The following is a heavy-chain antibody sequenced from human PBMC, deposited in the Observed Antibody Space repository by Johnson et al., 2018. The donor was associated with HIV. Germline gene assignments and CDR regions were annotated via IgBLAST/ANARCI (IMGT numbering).Heavy chain of an antibody. CDR3: ARGGVIHDAFDI. CDR2: IYTGGNT. J-gene: IGHJ3*02. D-gene: IGHD3-3*01. V-gene: IGHV3-66*01. CDR1: GFTVTSHY. Sequence: VQLVESGGGLVQPGGSLRLSCAASGFTVTSHYMSWVRQAPGMGLEWVSVIYTGGNTYYANSVKDRFTISRDISKNTLYLEMNIMRAEDTAVYYCARGGVIHDAFDIWGQGTMVTLSS.